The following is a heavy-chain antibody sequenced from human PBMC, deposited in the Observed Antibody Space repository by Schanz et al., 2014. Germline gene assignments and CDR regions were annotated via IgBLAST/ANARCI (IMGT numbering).Heavy chain of an antibody. V-gene: IGHV3-21*04. CDR1: GFTFSTYY. CDR3: VRLDVHDY. CDR2: ISSSSSYI. J-gene: IGHJ4*02. D-gene: IGHD3-16*01. Sequence: EVQLVESGGGVVQPGGSLRLSCAASGFTFSTYYMNWVRQAPGKGLEWVSSISSSSSYISYADSVKGRFTISRDNSRKTLYLQMNSLRADDTAVYYCVRLDVHDYWGQGTLVTVSA.